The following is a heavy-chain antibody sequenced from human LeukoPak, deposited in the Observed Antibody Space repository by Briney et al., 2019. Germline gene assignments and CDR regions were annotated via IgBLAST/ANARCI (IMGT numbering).Heavy chain of an antibody. Sequence: SETLSLTCTVSGYSISSVYYWSWIRQPPGKGLEWIGYIYYIGNTYYNPSLKSRVTISVDTSKNQFSLKLSSVTAADTAVYYCARAKYYYGSGSPYYFDYWGQGTLVTVSS. J-gene: IGHJ4*02. D-gene: IGHD3-10*01. CDR2: IYYIGNT. CDR1: GYSISSVYY. V-gene: IGHV4-30-4*01. CDR3: ARAKYYYGSGSPYYFDY.